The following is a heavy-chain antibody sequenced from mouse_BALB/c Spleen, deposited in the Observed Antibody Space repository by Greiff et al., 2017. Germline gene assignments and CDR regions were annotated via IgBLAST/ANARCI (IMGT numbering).Heavy chain of an antibody. D-gene: IGHD2-14*01. V-gene: IGHV14-1*02. Sequence: EVKLVESGAELMRPGALVKLSCKASGFNIKDYYMHWVKQRPEQGLEWIGWIDPENGNTIYDPKFQGKASITADTSSNTAYLQLSSLTSEDTAVYYCARWKDYRYDRDGWFAYWGQGTLVTVSA. CDR1: GFNIKDYY. CDR2: IDPENGNT. CDR3: ARWKDYRYDRDGWFAY. J-gene: IGHJ3*01.